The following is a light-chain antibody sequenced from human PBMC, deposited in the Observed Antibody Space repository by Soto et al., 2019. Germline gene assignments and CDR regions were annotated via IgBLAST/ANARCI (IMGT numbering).Light chain of an antibody. CDR3: QSYDSSLRGLV. CDR1: SSNIGAGYD. CDR2: GNS. V-gene: IGLV1-40*01. Sequence: QSVLTQAASVSGAPGQRVTISCTGRSSNIGAGYDVHWYQQLPGTAPIRLISGNSNRPSGVPDRFSGSKAGTSASLAITGRQAVDEADDYCQSYDSSLRGLVFGTGTKLTLL. J-gene: IGLJ1*01.